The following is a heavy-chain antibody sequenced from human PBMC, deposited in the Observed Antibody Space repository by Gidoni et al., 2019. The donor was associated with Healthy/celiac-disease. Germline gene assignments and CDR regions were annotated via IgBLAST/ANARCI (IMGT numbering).Heavy chain of an antibody. CDR3: ARELRIAAAGQALDV. V-gene: IGHV3-48*03. CDR2: ISSSGSTI. J-gene: IGHJ6*02. CDR1: GFTFSSYD. D-gene: IGHD6-13*01. Sequence: EVQLVESGGVLVQPGGSLRLSCAASGFTFSSYDMNWVRQAPGKGLEWVSYISSSGSTIYYADAVKGRFTIARDNAKNSLYLQMNSLRAEDTAVYYCARELRIAAAGQALDVWGQGTTVTVSS.